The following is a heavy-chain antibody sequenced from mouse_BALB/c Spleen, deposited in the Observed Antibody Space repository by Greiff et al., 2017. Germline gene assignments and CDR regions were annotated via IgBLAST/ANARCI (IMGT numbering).Heavy chain of an antibody. CDR3: ARDGSYYYAMDY. J-gene: IGHJ4*01. D-gene: IGHD2-3*01. CDR1: GYSFTDYI. CDR2: INPYYGST. V-gene: IGHV1-39*01. Sequence: EVQLQQTGPELVKPGASVKISCKASGYSFTDYIMLWVKQSHGKSLEWIGNINPYYGSTSYNLKFKGKATLTVDKSSSTAYMQLNSLTSEDSAVYYCARDGSYYYAMDYWGQGTSVTVSS.